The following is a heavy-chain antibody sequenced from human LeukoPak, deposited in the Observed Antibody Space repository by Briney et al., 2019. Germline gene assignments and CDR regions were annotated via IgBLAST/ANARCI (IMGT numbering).Heavy chain of an antibody. D-gene: IGHD6-13*01. CDR3: ARDSYSSSPRFDY. J-gene: IGHJ4*02. CDR2: IYTSGST. V-gene: IGHV4-4*07. CDR1: GGSFSGYY. Sequence: PSETLSLTCAVYGGSFSGYYWSWIRQPAGKGLEWIGRIYTSGSTNYNPSLKSRVTMSVDTSKNQFSLKLSSVTAADTAVYYCARDSYSSSPRFDYWGQGTLVTVSS.